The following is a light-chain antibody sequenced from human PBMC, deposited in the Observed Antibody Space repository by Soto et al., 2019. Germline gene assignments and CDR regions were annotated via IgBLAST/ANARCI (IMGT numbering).Light chain of an antibody. V-gene: IGKV1-39*01. CDR2: AAS. Sequence: DIEMTQSPSSLSASVGDRVTITCRASQTITSYLNWYQQKPGKAPKLLIYAASSLQSGVPSRFSGSGSGTDFTLTISSLQTEDFATYYCQQSYSKPYTFGQGTKLEIK. CDR3: QQSYSKPYT. J-gene: IGKJ2*01. CDR1: QTITSY.